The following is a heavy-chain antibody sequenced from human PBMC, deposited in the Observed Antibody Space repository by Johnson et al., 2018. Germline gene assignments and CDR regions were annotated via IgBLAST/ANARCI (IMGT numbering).Heavy chain of an antibody. J-gene: IGHJ1*01. V-gene: IGHV3-73*01. CDR1: GFTFSGSA. Sequence: VQLQESGGGLVQPGGSLKLSCAASGFTFSGSAMHWVRQASGKGLEWVGRIRSKANSYATAYAASVQGRFTISRDDSKNTANLQMNSLKTEDTAVYYCTRLDCYDSSGYDKYAYCQHWGQGTLVTVSS. D-gene: IGHD3-22*01. CDR3: TRLDCYDSSGYDKYAYCQH. CDR2: IRSKANSYAT.